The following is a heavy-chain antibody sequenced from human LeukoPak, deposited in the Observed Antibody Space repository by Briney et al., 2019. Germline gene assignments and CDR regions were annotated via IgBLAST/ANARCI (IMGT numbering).Heavy chain of an antibody. CDR1: GYTFTSYG. V-gene: IGHV1-18*01. J-gene: IGHJ3*02. D-gene: IGHD4-17*01. CDR3: AKDRSGDYPDAFDI. CDR2: ISAYNGNT. Sequence: ASVTVSCKASGYTFTSYGISWVRQAPGQGLEWMGWISAYNGNTNYAQKLQGRVTMTTDTSTSTAYMELRSLRSDDTAVYYCAKDRSGDYPDAFDIWGQGTMVTVSS.